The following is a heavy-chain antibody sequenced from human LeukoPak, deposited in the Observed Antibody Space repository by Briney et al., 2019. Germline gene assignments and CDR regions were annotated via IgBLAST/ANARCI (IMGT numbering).Heavy chain of an antibody. V-gene: IGHV3-21*01. CDR2: ISSSSSYI. CDR1: GFTFSSYS. Sequence: GGSLRLSCAASGFTFSSYSMNWVRQAPGKGLGGVSSISSSSSYIYYADSVKGRFTISRDNAKNSLYLQMNSMSLGDKAVYYCYSDDGSLAAVATYWFDRWGQGTLVTVSS. CDR3: YSDDGSLAAVATYWFDR. D-gene: IGHD6-13*01. J-gene: IGHJ5*02.